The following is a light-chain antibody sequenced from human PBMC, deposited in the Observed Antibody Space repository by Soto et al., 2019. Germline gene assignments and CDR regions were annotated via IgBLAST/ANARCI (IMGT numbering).Light chain of an antibody. CDR1: QSVSNNY. J-gene: IGKJ2*01. Sequence: EVVLTQSPGTLSLSPGGRATLSCRASQSVSNNYFAWYQQKPGQAPRLLIFGSSDRATGIPDRFSGSGSGTDFTLTISRLEPEDFAVYYCQQYGSSPPYTFGQGTKVEIK. CDR2: GSS. CDR3: QQYGSSPPYT. V-gene: IGKV3-20*01.